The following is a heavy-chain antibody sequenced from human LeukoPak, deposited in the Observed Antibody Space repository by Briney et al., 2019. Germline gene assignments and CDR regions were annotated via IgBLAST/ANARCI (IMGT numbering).Heavy chain of an antibody. CDR3: TTGDSSGYYYFPPPFDY. D-gene: IGHD3-22*01. CDR1: GFTFSSYA. J-gene: IGHJ4*02. CDR2: ISGSGGST. Sequence: GGSLRLPCAASGFTFSSYAMSWVRQAPGKGLEWVSAISGSGGSTYYADSVKGRFTISRDNSKNTLYLQMNSLRAEDTAVYYCTTGDSSGYYYFPPPFDYWGQGTLVTVSS. V-gene: IGHV3-23*01.